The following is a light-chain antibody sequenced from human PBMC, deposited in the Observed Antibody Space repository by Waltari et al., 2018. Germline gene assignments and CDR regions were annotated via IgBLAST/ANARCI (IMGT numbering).Light chain of an antibody. CDR1: QSINNW. J-gene: IGKJ2*01. Sequence: DIQMNQSPSTLSASVGDRVSITCRASQSINNWLAWYQHKPGKAPNLLIYKASSLESGVPSRFSGSGFGTEFTLTISSLQPDDVATYYCQQYKTYWSFGQGTKLEIK. CDR2: KAS. CDR3: QQYKTYWS. V-gene: IGKV1-5*03.